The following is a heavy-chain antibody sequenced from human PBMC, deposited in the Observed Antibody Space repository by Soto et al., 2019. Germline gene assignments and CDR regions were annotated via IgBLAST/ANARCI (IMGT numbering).Heavy chain of an antibody. V-gene: IGHV4-61*01. Sequence: SETLSLTCTVSGGSVSSGSYYWSWIRQPPGKGLEWIGYIYYSGSTNYNPSLKSRVTISVDTSKNQFSLKLSSVTAADTAVYYCARKTSGYRYGLYYYYGMDVWGQGTTVTVSS. CDR2: IYYSGST. CDR1: GGSVSSGSYY. D-gene: IGHD5-18*01. J-gene: IGHJ6*02. CDR3: ARKTSGYRYGLYYYYGMDV.